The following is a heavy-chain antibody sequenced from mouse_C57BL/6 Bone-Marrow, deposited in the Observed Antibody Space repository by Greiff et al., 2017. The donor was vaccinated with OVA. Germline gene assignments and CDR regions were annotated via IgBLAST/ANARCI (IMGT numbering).Heavy chain of an antibody. J-gene: IGHJ1*03. V-gene: IGHV1-15*01. D-gene: IGHD2-4*01. Sequence: VQLQQSGAELVRPGASVTLSCKASGYTFTDYEMHWVKQTPVHGLEWIGAIDPETGGTAYNQKFKGKAILTADKSSSTAYMELRSLTSEDSAVYYCTRRGVYDDDDDWYFDVWGTGTTVTVSS. CDR3: TRRGVYDDDDDWYFDV. CDR1: GYTFTDYE. CDR2: IDPETGGT.